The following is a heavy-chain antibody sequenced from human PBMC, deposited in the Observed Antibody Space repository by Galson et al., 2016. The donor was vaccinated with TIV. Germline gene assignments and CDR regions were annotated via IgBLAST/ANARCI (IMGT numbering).Heavy chain of an antibody. CDR2: ISAYNGDI. CDR3: ATELYCSSISCYYYYGLDV. D-gene: IGHD2-2*01. Sequence: QSGAEVKEPGESLKISCKASGYSFLSYGMTWVRQAPGRGLEWLGWISAYNGDIKSARKFQGRVTMTTDTSTNTAYMELRSLGSDDTAVYYCATELYCSSISCYYYYGLDVWGHGTTVTVSS. J-gene: IGHJ6*02. V-gene: IGHV1-18*04. CDR1: GYSFLSYG.